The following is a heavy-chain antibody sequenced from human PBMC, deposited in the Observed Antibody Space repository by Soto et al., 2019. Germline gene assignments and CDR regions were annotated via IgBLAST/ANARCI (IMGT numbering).Heavy chain of an antibody. V-gene: IGHV1-18*01. D-gene: IGHD6-13*01. CDR1: GYTFTSYG. J-gene: IGHJ6*03. Sequence: ASVKVSCKASGYTFTSYGISWVLQAPGQGLEWMGWISAYNGNTNYAQKLQGRVTMTTDTSTSTAYMELRSLRSDDTAVYYCARGIEGIAAAGYYYYYYMDVWGKGTTVTVSS. CDR2: ISAYNGNT. CDR3: ARGIEGIAAAGYYYYYYMDV.